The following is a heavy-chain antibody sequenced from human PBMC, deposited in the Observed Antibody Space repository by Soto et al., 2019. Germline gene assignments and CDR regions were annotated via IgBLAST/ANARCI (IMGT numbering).Heavy chain of an antibody. CDR3: ARFEYSSGWPPFDY. Sequence: PSETLSLTCTVSGGSISTYYWIWIRQPPGKGLEWIGYIFYSGSTKYNPSLKSRVTISVDTSKNQFSLRLNSVTAADTAVYYCARFEYSSGWPPFDYWGQGTLVTVSS. J-gene: IGHJ4*02. CDR2: IFYSGST. V-gene: IGHV4-59*08. CDR1: GGSISTYY. D-gene: IGHD6-19*01.